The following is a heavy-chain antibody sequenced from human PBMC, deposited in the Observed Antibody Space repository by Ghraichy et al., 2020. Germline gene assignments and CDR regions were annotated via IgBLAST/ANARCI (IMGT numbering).Heavy chain of an antibody. J-gene: IGHJ2*01. CDR1: GGSISSSTYY. CDR3: AGSFTVIRYFDL. CDR2: MHYSGST. Sequence: SETLSLTCTVSGGSISSSTYYWGWIRQPPGKGLEWIGSMHYSGSTYYNPSLKSRVTMSADTSKNQFYLRLNSVTAADTAVYYCAGSFTVIRYFDLWGRGTLVTVSS. D-gene: IGHD4-23*01. V-gene: IGHV4-39*01.